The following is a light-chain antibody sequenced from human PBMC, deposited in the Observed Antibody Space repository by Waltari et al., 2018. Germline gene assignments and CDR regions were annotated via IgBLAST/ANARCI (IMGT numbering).Light chain of an antibody. CDR2: DES. CDR1: QSVANN. Sequence: DKVMTQSPATLSVSPGDGVTLSCRASQSVANNLAWYQQRPGQAPRLLIYDESTRASGSPARFRVSWSGTEFTLTISSLQSEYFAVYFCQQYNDWYSFGQGTKLEIK. V-gene: IGKV3-15*01. J-gene: IGKJ2*03. CDR3: QQYNDWYS.